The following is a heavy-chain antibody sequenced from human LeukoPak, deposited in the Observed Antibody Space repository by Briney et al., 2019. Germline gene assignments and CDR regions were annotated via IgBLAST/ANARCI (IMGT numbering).Heavy chain of an antibody. CDR3: ARASFWESPINWFAP. V-gene: IGHV1-46*01. D-gene: IGHD3-16*01. J-gene: IGHJ5*02. CDR2: INPSGGST. CDR1: GYTFTSYY. Sequence: ASVKVSCKASGYTFTSYYMHWVRQAPGQGLEWMGIINPSGGSTSYAQKFQGRVTMTRDMSTSTVYMELSSLRSDDTAVYYCARASFWESPINWFAPWGQGTLVTVSS.